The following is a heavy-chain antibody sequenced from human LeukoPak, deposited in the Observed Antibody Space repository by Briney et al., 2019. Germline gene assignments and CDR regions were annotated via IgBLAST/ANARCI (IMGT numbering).Heavy chain of an antibody. Sequence: PGRPLRLSWAASGFTFSSYGMHWVRQATGKGLEWVGVISYDGSNKYYADSVKGRFTISRDNSKNTLYLQMNSLRAEDTAVYYCAKVTRPTYYYDSSSAFDIWGQGTMVTVSS. CDR3: AKVTRPTYYYDSSSAFDI. V-gene: IGHV3-30*18. J-gene: IGHJ3*02. D-gene: IGHD3-22*01. CDR2: ISYDGSNK. CDR1: GFTFSSYG.